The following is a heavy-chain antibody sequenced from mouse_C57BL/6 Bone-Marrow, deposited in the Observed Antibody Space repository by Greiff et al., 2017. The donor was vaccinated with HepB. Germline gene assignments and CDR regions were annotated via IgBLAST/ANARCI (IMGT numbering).Heavy chain of an antibody. J-gene: IGHJ1*03. CDR2: IHPSDSDT. Sequence: QVQLQQPGAELVKPGASVKVSCKASGYTFTSYWMHWVKQRPGQGLEWIGRIHPSDSDTNYNQKFKGKATLTVDKSSSTAYMQLSSLTSEDSAVYYCAIDEGHYGSSYDRWYFDVWGTGTTVTVSS. V-gene: IGHV1-74*01. CDR1: GYTFTSYW. CDR3: AIDEGHYGSSYDRWYFDV. D-gene: IGHD1-1*01.